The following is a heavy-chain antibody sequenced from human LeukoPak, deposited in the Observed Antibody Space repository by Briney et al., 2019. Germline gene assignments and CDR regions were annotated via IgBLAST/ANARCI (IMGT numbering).Heavy chain of an antibody. D-gene: IGHD2/OR15-2a*01. CDR1: GGSISSSYYY. CDR2: VYYSGST. V-gene: IGHV4-39*07. CDR3: ARDYCSSTTCHSYYMDV. J-gene: IGHJ6*03. Sequence: SETLSLTCTVSGGSISSSYYYWAWIRQPPGKGLEWIGSVYYSGSTYYNPSLKSRVTISVDTSKNQFSLKLSSVTAADTAMYYCARDYCSSTTCHSYYMDVWGKGTTVTVSS.